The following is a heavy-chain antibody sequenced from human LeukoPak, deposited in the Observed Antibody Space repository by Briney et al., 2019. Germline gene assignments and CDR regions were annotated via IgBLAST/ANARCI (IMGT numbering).Heavy chain of an antibody. V-gene: IGHV4-39*07. Sequence: SETLSLTCTVSGGSISSYYWGWIRQPPGKGLEWIGSIYYSGSTYYNPSLKSRVTISVDTSKNQFSLKLSSVTAADTAVYYCARVVVAAENWFDPWGQGTLVTVSS. D-gene: IGHD6-13*01. CDR1: GGSISSYY. CDR3: ARVVVAAENWFDP. J-gene: IGHJ5*02. CDR2: IYYSGST.